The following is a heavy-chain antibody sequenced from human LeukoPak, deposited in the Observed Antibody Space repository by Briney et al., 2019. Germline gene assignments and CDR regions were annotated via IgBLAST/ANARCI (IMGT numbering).Heavy chain of an antibody. J-gene: IGHJ4*01. CDR3: ASRHHNFDS. CDR1: GFTFSSHA. CDR2: LSGIGVSS. V-gene: IGHV3-23*01. Sequence: GGSLRLSWAAAGFTFSSHAMSWVSQAPGKGLGWVSTLSGIGVSSYYAESVRGRFTISRVNSKNRLYQQTTSQIAEDTSANYCASRHHNFDSCGHGALVTVSS.